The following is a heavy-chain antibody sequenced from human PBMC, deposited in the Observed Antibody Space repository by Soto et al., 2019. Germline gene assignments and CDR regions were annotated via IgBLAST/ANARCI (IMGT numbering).Heavy chain of an antibody. Sequence: QVQLQESGPGLVKPSQTLSLTCTVSGGSISSGGYYWSWIRQHPGKGLEWIGYIYYSGSTYYNPSLKSRVTISVDTSKNQFSLKLSSVTAADTAVYYCARDRRQRGYSYGRNVPDNYYFDYWGQGTLVTVSS. CDR3: ARDRRQRGYSYGRNVPDNYYFDY. CDR1: GGSISSGGYY. V-gene: IGHV4-31*03. D-gene: IGHD5-18*01. CDR2: IYYSGST. J-gene: IGHJ4*02.